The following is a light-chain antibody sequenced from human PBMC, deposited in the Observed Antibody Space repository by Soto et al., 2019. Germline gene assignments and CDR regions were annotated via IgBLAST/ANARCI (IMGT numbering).Light chain of an antibody. Sequence: QSVLTQPPSASGSPGQGVTTSCSGSNSNIGSNTVTWYKQLPGTAPKLLIYGYNQRPSGVPDRFSGSKSGTSASLAISGVQSEDEADYYCAAWEDSLNGFVFGTGTKVTVL. J-gene: IGLJ1*01. CDR2: GYN. V-gene: IGLV1-44*01. CDR3: AAWEDSLNGFV. CDR1: NSNIGSNT.